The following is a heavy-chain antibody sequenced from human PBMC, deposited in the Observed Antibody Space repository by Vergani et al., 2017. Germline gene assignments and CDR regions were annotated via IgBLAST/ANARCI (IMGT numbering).Heavy chain of an antibody. CDR3: ARHRGPTYYYDSSGYNWYFDL. CDR2: IFSSGTT. Sequence: QVQLQESGPGLVKPSQTLSLSCTVSGGSVRTSIGYYWTWIRQPAGKTLEWIGEIFSSGTTNYNPSFKNRVTMSVDTSKNQFSLKLNSVTAADTAVYYCARHRGPTYYYDSSGYNWYFDLWGRGTLVTVSS. CDR1: GGSVRTSIGYY. V-gene: IGHV4-61*02. D-gene: IGHD3-22*01. J-gene: IGHJ2*01.